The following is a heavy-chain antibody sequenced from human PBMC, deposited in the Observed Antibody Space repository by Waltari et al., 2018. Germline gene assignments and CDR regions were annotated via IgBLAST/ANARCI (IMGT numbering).Heavy chain of an antibody. D-gene: IGHD6-19*01. Sequence: QLQLQESGPGLVKPSETLSLTCTVSGGSISSSSYYWGWIRQPPGKGLEWIGSIYYSGSTYYNPSLKSRVTISVDTSKNQFSRKLSSVTAADTAVYYCARSRGVAVAGTRSNWFDPWGQGTLVTVSS. J-gene: IGHJ5*02. CDR2: IYYSGST. CDR3: ARSRGVAVAGTRSNWFDP. CDR1: GGSISSSSYY. V-gene: IGHV4-39*01.